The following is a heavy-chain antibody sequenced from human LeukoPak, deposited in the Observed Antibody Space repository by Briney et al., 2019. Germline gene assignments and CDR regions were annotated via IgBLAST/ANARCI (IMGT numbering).Heavy chain of an antibody. J-gene: IGHJ5*02. CDR1: GFNFRDYS. Sequence: GGSLRLSCVAYGFNFRDYSMNWVRQAPGKGLDWVSGISGTSSYMYYRDSVKGRFTVSRDNAKNSLYLQMESLRVEDTAVYYCARDLHYYGSGPWGQGTLVTVSS. V-gene: IGHV3-21*01. D-gene: IGHD3-10*01. CDR2: ISGTSSYM. CDR3: ARDLHYYGSGP.